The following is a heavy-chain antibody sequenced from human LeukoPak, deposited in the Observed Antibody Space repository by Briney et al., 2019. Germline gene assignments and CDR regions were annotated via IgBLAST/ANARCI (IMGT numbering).Heavy chain of an antibody. CDR3: ARSGSNSWGYFES. CDR2: IIPAFRTT. Sequence: ASVKVSCKASGGTFSSYVISWVRQAPGQGLEWMGRIIPAFRTTVFAQRFQGRVTMTTDESTSAAYLDLSSLTFDDTAVYYCARSGSNSWGYFESWGQGTLVTVSS. V-gene: IGHV1-69*05. D-gene: IGHD1-26*01. CDR1: GGTFSSYV. J-gene: IGHJ4*02.